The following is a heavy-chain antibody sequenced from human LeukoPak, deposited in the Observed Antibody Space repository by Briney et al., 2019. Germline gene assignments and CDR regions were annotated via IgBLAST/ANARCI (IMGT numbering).Heavy chain of an antibody. CDR2: ISGSGGST. D-gene: IGHD3-22*01. Sequence: GGSLRLSCAASGFTFSSYAMSWVRQAPGKGLEWVSAISGSGGSTYYADSVKGRFTISRDNSKDTLYLQMNSLRAEDTAVYYCANYDSSGYYYFDYWGQGTLVTVSS. CDR3: ANYDSSGYYYFDY. V-gene: IGHV3-23*01. J-gene: IGHJ4*02. CDR1: GFTFSSYA.